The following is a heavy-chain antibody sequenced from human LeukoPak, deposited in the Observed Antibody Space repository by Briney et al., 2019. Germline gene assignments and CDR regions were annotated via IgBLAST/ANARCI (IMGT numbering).Heavy chain of an antibody. CDR3: ARGYYGSGSYYNVELFDY. V-gene: IGHV3-7*01. CDR1: GFTFSSYW. CDR2: IKQDGSEK. J-gene: IGHJ4*02. D-gene: IGHD3-10*01. Sequence: GGSLRLSCAASGFTFSSYWMSWVRQAPGKGLEWVANIKQDGSEKYYVDSVKGRFTISRDNAKNSLYLQMNSLRAEDTAVYYCARGYYGSGSYYNVELFDYWGQGTLVTVSS.